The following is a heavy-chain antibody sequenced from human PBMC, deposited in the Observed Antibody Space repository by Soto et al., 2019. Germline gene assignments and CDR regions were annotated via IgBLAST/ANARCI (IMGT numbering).Heavy chain of an antibody. J-gene: IGHJ5*02. CDR2: IYYSGST. CDR3: ARLAVVISNWFDP. Sequence: QVQLQESGPGLVKPSQTLSLTCTVSGGSISSGGYYWSWIRQHPGKGLEWIGYIYYSGSTYYNPSLKSRVTISLDTSKNQFSLKLSSVTAADTAVYYCARLAVVISNWFDPWGQGTLVTVSS. CDR1: GGSISSGGYY. D-gene: IGHD3-22*01. V-gene: IGHV4-31*03.